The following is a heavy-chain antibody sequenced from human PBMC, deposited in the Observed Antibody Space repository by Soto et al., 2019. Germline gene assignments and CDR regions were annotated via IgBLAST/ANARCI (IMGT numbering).Heavy chain of an antibody. CDR3: ATYSTGEGYAFDI. V-gene: IGHV3-74*01. D-gene: IGHD7-27*01. J-gene: IGHJ3*02. CDR2: INSDGSST. Sequence: GGSLRLSCAASGFTFSSYWMHWVRQAPGKGLVWVSRINSDGSSTSYADSVKGRFTISRDNAKNTLYLQMNSLRAEDTAVYYCATYSTGEGYAFDIWGQGTMVTVSS. CDR1: GFTFSSYW.